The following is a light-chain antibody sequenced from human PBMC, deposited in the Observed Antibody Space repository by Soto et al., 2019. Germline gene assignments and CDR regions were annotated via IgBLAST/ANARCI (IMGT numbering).Light chain of an antibody. Sequence: DIQLTQSPSFLSASVGDRVTITCRASQGITNYLAWYQQEPGKAPKLLIYLASTLQSGVPSRFSCSGSGTEFTLTISSRQPEAFATFYCQQVDSFPVTFGQGTRLEIK. CDR3: QQVDSFPVT. CDR1: QGITNY. V-gene: IGKV1-9*01. J-gene: IGKJ5*01. CDR2: LAS.